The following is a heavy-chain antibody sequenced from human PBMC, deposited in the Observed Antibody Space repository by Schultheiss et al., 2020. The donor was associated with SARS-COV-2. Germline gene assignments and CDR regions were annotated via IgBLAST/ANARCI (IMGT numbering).Heavy chain of an antibody. Sequence: GGSLRLSCAASGFNVSSNFMSWVRQAPGKGLEWVSYISSSTSTTYYTDSVKGRFTISRDNTKNSLYLQMNSLRAEDTAVYYCARDPMRVGAYWGQGTLVTVSS. J-gene: IGHJ4*02. D-gene: IGHD1-26*01. CDR1: GFNVSSNF. V-gene: IGHV3-48*04. CDR3: ARDPMRVGAY. CDR2: ISSSTSTT.